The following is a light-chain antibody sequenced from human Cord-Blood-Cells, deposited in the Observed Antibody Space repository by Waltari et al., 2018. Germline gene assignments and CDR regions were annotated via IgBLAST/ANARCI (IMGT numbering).Light chain of an antibody. CDR2: GAS. V-gene: IGKV3-20*01. J-gene: IGKJ2*01. CDR3: QQYGSSPYT. CDR1: QRVNSSY. Sequence: TGLTQPPGTLSLSPAERATLPCSASQRVNSSYLAWYQQKPGQPPRLLIYGASSRATGIPDRFSGSGSGTDFTLTISRLEPEDFAVYYCQQYGSSPYTFGQGTKLEIK.